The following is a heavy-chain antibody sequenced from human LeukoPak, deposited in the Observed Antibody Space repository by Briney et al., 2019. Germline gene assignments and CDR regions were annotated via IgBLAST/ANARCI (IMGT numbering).Heavy chain of an antibody. J-gene: IGHJ4*02. D-gene: IGHD1-26*01. CDR2: IRSKAYGGTT. CDR3: TRGRWELLGTPPAFDY. CDR1: GFTFGDYA. V-gene: IGHV3-49*03. Sequence: PGGSLRLSCTASGFTFGDYAMSWFRQAPGKGLEWVGFIRSKAYGGTTEYAASVKGRFTISRDDSKSIAYLQMNSLKTEDTAVYYCTRGRWELLGTPPAFDYWGQGTLVTVSS.